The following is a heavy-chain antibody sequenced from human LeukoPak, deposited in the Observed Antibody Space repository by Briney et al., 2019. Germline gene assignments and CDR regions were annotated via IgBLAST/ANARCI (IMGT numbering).Heavy chain of an antibody. D-gene: IGHD3-22*01. CDR2: INPNSGGT. CDR1: GGTFSSYA. J-gene: IGHJ5*02. V-gene: IGHV1-2*02. CDR3: AREHGRSPYYYDSSGYYGNWFDP. Sequence: ASVTVSCTASGGTFSSYAISWVRQAPGQGLEWMGWINPNSGGTNYAQKFQGRLTMPRDTSISTAYMELSRLRSDDTAVYYCAREHGRSPYYYDSSGYYGNWFDPWGQGTLVTVSS.